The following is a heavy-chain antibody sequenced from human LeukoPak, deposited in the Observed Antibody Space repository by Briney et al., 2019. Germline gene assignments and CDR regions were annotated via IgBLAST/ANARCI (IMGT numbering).Heavy chain of an antibody. CDR2: ISYDGSNK. CDR3: AKETYHSSGRPLNYFDY. Sequence: PGGSLRLSCAASGFTFSSYGMHWVRQAPGKGLEWVAVISYDGSNKYYAGSVKGRFTISRDNSKNTLYLQMNSLRAEDTAVYYCAKETYHSSGRPLNYFDYWGQGTLVTVSS. CDR1: GFTFSSYG. J-gene: IGHJ4*02. D-gene: IGHD6-19*01. V-gene: IGHV3-30*18.